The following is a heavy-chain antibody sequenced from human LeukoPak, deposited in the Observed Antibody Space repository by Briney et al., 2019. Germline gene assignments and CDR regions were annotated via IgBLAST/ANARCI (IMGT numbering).Heavy chain of an antibody. CDR2: ISGSGATT. D-gene: IGHD3-10*01. CDR3: AKKDGSRSSYWSGTFDY. CDR1: GFTFSNYA. V-gene: IGHV3-23*01. Sequence: GGSLRLSCAASGFTFSNYALSWVRQAPGKGLEWVSAISGSGATTYYADSVKGRFTISRDNSKNTLYLQMNSLRAEDTAVYYCAKKDGSRSSYWSGTFDYWGQGALVTGSS. J-gene: IGHJ4*02.